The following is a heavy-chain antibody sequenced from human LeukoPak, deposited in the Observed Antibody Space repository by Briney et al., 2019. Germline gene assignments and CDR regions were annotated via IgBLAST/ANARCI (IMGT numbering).Heavy chain of an antibody. Sequence: GGSLRLSCAASGFTLSSYAMSWVRQATGKGLEWVSAISGSGGSTYYADSVKGRFTISRDNSKNTLYLQMNSLRAEDTAVYYCAKMSSPTVFRTEMDVWGQGTTVTVSS. D-gene: IGHD2-8*02. J-gene: IGHJ6*02. CDR1: GFTLSSYA. CDR2: ISGSGGST. CDR3: AKMSSPTVFRTEMDV. V-gene: IGHV3-23*01.